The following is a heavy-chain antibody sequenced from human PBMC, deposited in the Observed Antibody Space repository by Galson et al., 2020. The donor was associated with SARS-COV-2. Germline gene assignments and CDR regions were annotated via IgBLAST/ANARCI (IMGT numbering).Heavy chain of an antibody. D-gene: IGHD3-10*02. CDR3: ARIWYRYDNYVYHDYFDY. V-gene: IGHV2-26*01. Sequence: KMSGPPLVKPTETLTLTCTVSGFSLNNNRMGVTWIRQPPGKALEWLAHTFSNDKKSYSTSLKNRLTLSMDTSKSQVVLSMTTMDPDDTATYFWARIWYRYDNYVYHDYFDYWGQGTLVTGSS. J-gene: IGHJ4*02. CDR1: GFSLNNNRMG. CDR2: TFSNDKK.